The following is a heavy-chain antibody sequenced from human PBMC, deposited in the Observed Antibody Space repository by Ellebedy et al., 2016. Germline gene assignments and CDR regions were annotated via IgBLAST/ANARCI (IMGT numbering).Heavy chain of an antibody. V-gene: IGHV3-72*01. J-gene: IGHJ4*02. D-gene: IGHD1-26*01. CDR2: TRNKANSYTT. CDR1: GFTFSDHY. CDR3: ARATGGATLGLGY. Sequence: GESLKISCAASGFTFSDHYMDWVRQAPGKGLEWVGRTRNKANSYTTQYAASVRGRFTISRDDSENSLYLQMNSLETEDTAVYYCARATGGATLGLGYWGQGTLVTVSS.